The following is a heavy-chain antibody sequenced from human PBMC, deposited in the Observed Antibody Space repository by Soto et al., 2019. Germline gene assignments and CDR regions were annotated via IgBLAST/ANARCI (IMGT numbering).Heavy chain of an antibody. CDR3: ARDTPYYGSGSYHIPLDY. CDR2: IIPILGIA. Sequence: VASVKVSCKASGYTFTSYGISWVRQAPGQGLEWMGMIIPILGIANYAQKFQGRVTITADKSTSTAYMELSSLRSEDTAVYYCARDTPYYGSGSYHIPLDYWGQGTLVTVSS. D-gene: IGHD3-10*01. V-gene: IGHV1-69*04. J-gene: IGHJ4*02. CDR1: GYTFTSYG.